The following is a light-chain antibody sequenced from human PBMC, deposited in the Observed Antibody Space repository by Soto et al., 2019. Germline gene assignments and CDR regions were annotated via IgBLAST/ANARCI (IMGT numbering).Light chain of an antibody. Sequence: DIQLTQSPSFLPASVGDRVTITCRASQGISNYLAWYQQKPGKAPNLLIYSASTLHTGAPSRFSGSGSGTDFTLTISGLQPEDFATYYCQQLTSSPPWTFGQGTKVEIK. CDR2: SAS. CDR1: QGISNY. J-gene: IGKJ1*01. V-gene: IGKV1-9*01. CDR3: QQLTSSPPWT.